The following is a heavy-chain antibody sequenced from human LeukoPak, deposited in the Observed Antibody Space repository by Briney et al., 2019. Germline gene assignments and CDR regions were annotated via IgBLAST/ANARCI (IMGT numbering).Heavy chain of an antibody. V-gene: IGHV3-11*01. J-gene: IGHJ4*02. CDR3: ARDAYDSSGYYYAASHPIDY. CDR1: GFTFSDYY. Sequence: PGGSLRLSCAASGFTFSDYYMSWIRQAPGKGLEGVSYISSSGSTIYYADSVKGRFTISRDNAKNSLYLQMNSLRAEDTAVYYCARDAYDSSGYYYAASHPIDYWGQGTLVTVSS. D-gene: IGHD3-22*01. CDR2: ISSSGSTI.